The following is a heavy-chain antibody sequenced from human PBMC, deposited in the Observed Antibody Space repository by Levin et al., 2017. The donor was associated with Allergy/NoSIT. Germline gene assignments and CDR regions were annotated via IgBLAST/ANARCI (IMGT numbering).Heavy chain of an antibody. CDR3: ARRNGELPGAEYFDQ. J-gene: IGHJ1*01. Sequence: SGGSLRLSCKGSGYSFTNYWIAWVRQTPGKGLEWMGVIYPGDSDPRYSPSFQGQVTFSVDRSISTAYLQWKSLKASDSAMYYCARRNGELPGAEYFDQWGTGTLISVSS. D-gene: IGHD1-26*01. CDR2: IYPGDSDP. V-gene: IGHV5-51*01. CDR1: GYSFTNYW.